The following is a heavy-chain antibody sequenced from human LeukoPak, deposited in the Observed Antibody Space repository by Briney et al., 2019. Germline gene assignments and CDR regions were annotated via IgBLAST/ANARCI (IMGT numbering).Heavy chain of an antibody. J-gene: IGHJ6*03. CDR3: ARMEVAVAGPNYYYYYMDV. V-gene: IGHV3-20*04. D-gene: IGHD6-19*01. CDR1: GFTFDDYG. CDR2: INWSGGSN. Sequence: GGPLRLSCAAPGFTFDDYGMSWFGQAPGKGLEGVSGINWSGGSNGYADSVKGRFTFSSNNAKNSLYLQMNSLRAEDTALYYCARMEVAVAGPNYYYYYMDVWGKGTTVTVSS.